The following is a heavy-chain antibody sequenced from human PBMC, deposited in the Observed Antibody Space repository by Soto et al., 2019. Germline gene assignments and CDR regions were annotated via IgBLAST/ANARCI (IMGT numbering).Heavy chain of an antibody. CDR1: GYAFTIYY. V-gene: IGHV1-46*03. CDR2: INPSGGST. Sequence: ASVNVSCKASGYAFTIYYMHWVRQAPRQGLEWMGIINPSGGSTSYAQKFQGRVTMTRDTSTSTVYMELSSLRSEDTAVYYCARAYRNILTGYSDAFDIWGQGTMVTVSS. J-gene: IGHJ3*02. D-gene: IGHD3-9*01. CDR3: ARAYRNILTGYSDAFDI.